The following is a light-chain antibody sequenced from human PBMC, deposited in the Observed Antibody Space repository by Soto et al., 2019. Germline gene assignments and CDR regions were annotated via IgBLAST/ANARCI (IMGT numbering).Light chain of an antibody. CDR2: SNN. V-gene: IGLV1-44*01. J-gene: IGLJ1*01. CDR1: SSNIGSNT. CDR3: AAWDDSXNGRYV. Sequence: QSVLTQPPSASGTPGQRVTISCSGSSSNIGSNTVNWYQQLPGTAPKLLIYSNNQRPSGVPDRSSGSKSGTSASLAISGLQSEDEADYYCAAWDDSXNGRYVLGTGTRSPS.